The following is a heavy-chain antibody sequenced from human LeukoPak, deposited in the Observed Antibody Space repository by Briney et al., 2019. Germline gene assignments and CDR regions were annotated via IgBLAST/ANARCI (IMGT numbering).Heavy chain of an antibody. CDR3: AGGYSSSSEPPYYYYGMDV. Sequence: PGGSLRLSCADSGFTFSSYAMSWVRQAPGKGLEWVSAISGSGGSTYYADSVKGRFTISRDNSKNTLYLQMNSLRAEDTAVYYCAGGYSSSSEPPYYYYGMDVWGQGTTVTVSS. CDR2: ISGSGGST. CDR1: GFTFSSYA. V-gene: IGHV3-23*01. J-gene: IGHJ6*02. D-gene: IGHD6-6*01.